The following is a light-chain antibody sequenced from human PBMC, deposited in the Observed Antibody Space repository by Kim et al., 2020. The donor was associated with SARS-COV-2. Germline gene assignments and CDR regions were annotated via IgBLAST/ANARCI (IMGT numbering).Light chain of an antibody. Sequence: GPLSLPPGARAPLSGRASEGVTNYLTWYHQKPGQAPRLLIYEASERAAGIPARFSGSGSGTDFTLTISRLEPGDSAVYFCQQRGSFGQGTRLEIK. J-gene: IGKJ5*01. V-gene: IGKV3-11*01. CDR2: EAS. CDR3: QQRGS. CDR1: EGVTNY.